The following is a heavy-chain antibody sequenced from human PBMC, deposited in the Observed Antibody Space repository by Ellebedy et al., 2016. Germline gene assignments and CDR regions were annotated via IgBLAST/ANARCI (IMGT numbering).Heavy chain of an antibody. Sequence: GSLRLSCTVSGGSISSYYWSWIRQPPGKGLEWIGYIYYSGSTNYNPSLKSRVTISVDTSKNQFSLRLSSVTAADTAVFYCARAVGTTVDYYFDYWGQGTLVTVSS. D-gene: IGHD4-11*01. CDR1: GGSISSYY. CDR2: IYYSGST. V-gene: IGHV4-59*08. J-gene: IGHJ4*02. CDR3: ARAVGTTVDYYFDY.